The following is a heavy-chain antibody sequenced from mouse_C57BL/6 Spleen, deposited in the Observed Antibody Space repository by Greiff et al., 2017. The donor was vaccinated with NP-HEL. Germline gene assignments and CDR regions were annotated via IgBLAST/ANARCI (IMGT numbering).Heavy chain of an antibody. CDR2: INPGSGGT. D-gene: IGHD1-1*02. J-gene: IGHJ4*01. Sequence: QVQLQQSGAELVRPGTSVKVSCKASGYAFTNYLIEWVKQRPGQGLEWIGVINPGSGGTNYNEKFKGKATLTADKSSSTAYMQLSSVSSEDSAVYFCAIILLWAMDYWGQGTSVTVSS. CDR3: AIILLWAMDY. V-gene: IGHV1-54*01. CDR1: GYAFTNYL.